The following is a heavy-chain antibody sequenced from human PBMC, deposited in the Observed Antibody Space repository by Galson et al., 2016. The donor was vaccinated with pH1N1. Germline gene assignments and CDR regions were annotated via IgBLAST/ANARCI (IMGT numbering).Heavy chain of an antibody. J-gene: IGHJ4*02. Sequence: SLRLSCAASGFTFDDYAMHWVRQAPGKGLEWVSGISWNSGSIGYADSVKGRFTISRDNAKNSLYLQMNSLRAEDTALYYCAKDTGFLHTCFDYWGQGTLVTVSS. CDR3: AKDTGFLHTCFDY. V-gene: IGHV3-9*01. CDR1: GFTFDDYA. D-gene: IGHD3-3*01. CDR2: ISWNSGSI.